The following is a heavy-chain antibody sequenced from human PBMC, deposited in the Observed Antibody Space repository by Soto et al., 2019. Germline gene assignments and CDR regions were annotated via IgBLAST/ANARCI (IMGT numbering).Heavy chain of an antibody. Sequence: QLQLQESGPGLVKPSETLSLTCTVSGGSISSSSYYWGWIRQPPGKGLEWIGSIYYSGSTYYNPSLKSRVTISVDTSKNQFSMKLSSVTAADTAVYYCARHKSAFDYWCQGTLVTVSS. D-gene: IGHD2-15*01. CDR2: IYYSGST. V-gene: IGHV4-39*01. CDR1: GGSISSSSYY. CDR3: ARHKSAFDY. J-gene: IGHJ4*02.